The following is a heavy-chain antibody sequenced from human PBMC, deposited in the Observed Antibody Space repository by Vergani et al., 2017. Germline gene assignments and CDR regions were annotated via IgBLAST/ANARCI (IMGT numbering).Heavy chain of an antibody. V-gene: IGHV4-61*05. J-gene: IGHJ4*02. CDR2: IYYSGST. CDR1: GGSISSSSYY. CDR3: ARALGELSYFDY. Sequence: QLQLQESGPGLVKPSETLSLTCTVSGGSISSSSYYWGWIRQPPGKGLEWIGYIYYSGSTNYNPSLKSRVTISVDTSKNQFSLKLSSVTAADTAVYYCARALGELSYFDYWGQGTLVTVSS. D-gene: IGHD3-16*02.